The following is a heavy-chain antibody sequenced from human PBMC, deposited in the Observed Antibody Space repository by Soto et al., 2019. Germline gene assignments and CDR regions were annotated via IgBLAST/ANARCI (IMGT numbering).Heavy chain of an antibody. Sequence: PGGSLRLSCAASGFTFSSYAMSWVRQAPGKGLEWVSAISGSGGSTYYADSVKGRFTISRDNSKNTLYLQMNSLRAEDTAVYYCAKDIKGITFGGVIGTHDYWGQGTLVTVSS. J-gene: IGHJ4*02. V-gene: IGHV3-23*01. D-gene: IGHD3-16*02. CDR3: AKDIKGITFGGVIGTHDY. CDR1: GFTFSSYA. CDR2: ISGSGGST.